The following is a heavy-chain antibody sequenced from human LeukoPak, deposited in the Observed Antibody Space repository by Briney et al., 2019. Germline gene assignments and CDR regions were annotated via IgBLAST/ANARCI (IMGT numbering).Heavy chain of an antibody. CDR2: ISSSSSYI. CDR1: GFTFTRYN. J-gene: IGHJ4*02. CDR3: ARAYYYDSGGYPPFDY. D-gene: IGHD3-22*01. Sequence: GGSLRLSCAASGFTFTRYNINWVRQAPGKGLEWVSSISSSSSYIYYADSVKGRFTISRDNAKNSLYLQMNSLRAEDTAVYYCARAYYYDSGGYPPFDYWGQGTLVTVSS. V-gene: IGHV3-21*01.